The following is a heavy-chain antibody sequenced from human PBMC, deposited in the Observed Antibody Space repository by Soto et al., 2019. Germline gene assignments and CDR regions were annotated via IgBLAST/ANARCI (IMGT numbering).Heavy chain of an antibody. CDR3: ARYKITMVRGVISWRRDWFDP. CDR1: GGSFSGYY. J-gene: IGHJ5*02. V-gene: IGHV4-34*01. Sequence: QVQLQQWGAGLLKPSETLSLTCAVYGGSFSGYYWSWIRQPPGKGLEWIGEINHSGSTNYNPSLKSRVTISVDTSKNQFSLKLSSVIAADTAVYYCARYKITMVRGVISWRRDWFDPWGQGTLVTVSS. D-gene: IGHD3-10*01. CDR2: INHSGST.